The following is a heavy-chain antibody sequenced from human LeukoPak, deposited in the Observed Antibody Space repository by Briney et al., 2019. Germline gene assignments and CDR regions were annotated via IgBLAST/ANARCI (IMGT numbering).Heavy chain of an antibody. J-gene: IGHJ4*02. D-gene: IGHD6-19*01. CDR3: ARDSINTSGGYAYVDY. V-gene: IGHV1-18*01. CDR1: GYTFNHYD. CDR2: ISCFNGDT. Sequence: ASVKVSCKASGYTFNHYDIRWVRQAPGQGLEWMGWISCFNGDTHYAQKFQGRVTMTTDTSTTTAYMELRSLRWEDTGCYLCARDSINTSGGYAYVDYWGQGTLVTVSS.